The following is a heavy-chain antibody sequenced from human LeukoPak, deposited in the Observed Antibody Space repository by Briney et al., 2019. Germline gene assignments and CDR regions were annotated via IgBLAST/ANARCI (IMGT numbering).Heavy chain of an antibody. CDR2: ISFDGGNK. D-gene: IGHD1-26*01. J-gene: IGHJ4*02. Sequence: GGSLRLSCAASGFTFNNYAIHWVRQAPGKGLEWVAIISFDGGNKYYADSVKGRFTISRDNSKNTLYLQMNSLRAEDTAVYYCARNGIVGSPLFKFDYWGQGTLVTVSS. V-gene: IGHV3-30-3*01. CDR1: GFTFNNYA. CDR3: ARNGIVGSPLFKFDY.